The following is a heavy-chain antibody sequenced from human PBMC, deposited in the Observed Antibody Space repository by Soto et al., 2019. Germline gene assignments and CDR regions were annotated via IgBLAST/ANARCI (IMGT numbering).Heavy chain of an antibody. CDR1: ASSINSNYY. Sequence: SETLSLTCGLSASSINSNYYWLWIRQPPGKGLECIGAIHHSGTTYYTPSLKSRVTISMDTPKNHFSLRLTSVTAADTAKYNCGRGLYGGYFDYWGQGTPVTVSS. CDR3: GRGLYGGYFDY. D-gene: IGHD4-17*01. CDR2: IHHSGTT. J-gene: IGHJ4*02. V-gene: IGHV4-38-2*01.